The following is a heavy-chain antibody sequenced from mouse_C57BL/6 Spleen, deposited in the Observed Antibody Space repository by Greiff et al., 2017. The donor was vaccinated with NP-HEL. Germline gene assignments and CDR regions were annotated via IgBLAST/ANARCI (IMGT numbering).Heavy chain of an antibody. V-gene: IGHV14-3*01. CDR3: AREAYYYGSIAWFAY. D-gene: IGHD1-1*01. J-gene: IGHJ3*01. Sequence: EVQLHQSVAELVRPGASVKLSCTASGFNIKNTYMHWVKQRHEQGLEWIGRIDPANGNTKYAPKFQGKATITADTSSKTAYLQLSSLTSEDTAIYYCAREAYYYGSIAWFAYWGQGTLVTVSA. CDR1: GFNIKNTY. CDR2: IDPANGNT.